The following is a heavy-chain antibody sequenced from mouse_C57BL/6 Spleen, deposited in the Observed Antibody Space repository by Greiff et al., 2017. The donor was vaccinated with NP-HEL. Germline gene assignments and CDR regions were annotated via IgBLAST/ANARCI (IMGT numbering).Heavy chain of an antibody. CDR2: IYPRDGST. D-gene: IGHD1-1*01. CDR1: GYTFTSYD. V-gene: IGHV1-85*01. Sequence: QVQLQQSGPELVKPGASVKLSCKASGYTFTSYDINWVKQRPGQGLEWIGWIYPRDGSTKYNEKFKGKAILTVDTSSSTAYMELHSLTSEDSAVYFCARWGTTVVSYWYFDVWGTGTTVTVSS. J-gene: IGHJ1*03. CDR3: ARWGTTVVSYWYFDV.